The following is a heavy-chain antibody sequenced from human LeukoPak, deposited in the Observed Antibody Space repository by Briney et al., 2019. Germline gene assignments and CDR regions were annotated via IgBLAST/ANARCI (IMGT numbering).Heavy chain of an antibody. Sequence: NLGGSLRLSCAASGFTFSSYSMDWVRQAPGKGLEWVSSISSSSSYIYYADSVKGRFTISRDNAKNSLYLQMNSLRAEDTAVYYCVPGITGTTTPPKPYAFDYWGQGTLVTVSS. V-gene: IGHV3-21*01. J-gene: IGHJ4*02. CDR2: ISSSSSYI. CDR3: VPGITGTTTPPKPYAFDY. CDR1: GFTFSSYS. D-gene: IGHD1-7*01.